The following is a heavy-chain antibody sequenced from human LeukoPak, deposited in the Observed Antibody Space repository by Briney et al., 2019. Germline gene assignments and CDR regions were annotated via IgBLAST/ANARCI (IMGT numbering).Heavy chain of an antibody. J-gene: IGHJ4*02. CDR1: GFTFSSYS. CDR3: AKDKDRWELLQYFDY. D-gene: IGHD1-26*01. CDR2: ISSSSSYI. Sequence: GGSLRLSCAASGFTFSSYSMNWVRQAPGKGLEWVSSISSSSSYIYYADSVKGRFTISRDNSKNTLYLQMNSLRAEDTAVYYCAKDKDRWELLQYFDYWGQGTLVTVSS. V-gene: IGHV3-21*04.